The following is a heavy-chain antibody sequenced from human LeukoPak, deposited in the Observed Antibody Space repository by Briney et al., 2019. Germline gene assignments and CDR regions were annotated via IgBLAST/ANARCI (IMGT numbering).Heavy chain of an antibody. CDR3: AREPTPYYYGMDV. CDR1: GFTFSSYG. J-gene: IGHJ6*02. CDR2: ISYDGSNK. Sequence: GGSLRLSCAASGFTFSSYGMHWVRQAPGKGLEWVAVISYDGSNKYYADSVKGRFTISRDNSKNTLYLQMNSLRAEDTAVYYCAREPTPYYYGMDVWGQGTTATVSS. V-gene: IGHV3-30*03.